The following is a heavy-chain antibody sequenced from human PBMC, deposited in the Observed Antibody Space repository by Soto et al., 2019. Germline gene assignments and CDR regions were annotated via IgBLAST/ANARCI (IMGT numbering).Heavy chain of an antibody. CDR1: GGSMNNYL. Sequence: SETLSLTCTVSGGSMNNYLWSWIRQTPGGGLQWIGYIHVTGNTYHNPSLKSPVTISVDASKTQFSLTLSSVTAADTAVYYCARGPLFARQQPFDSWGQGILVTVSS. CDR3: ARGPLFARQQPFDS. J-gene: IGHJ4*02. V-gene: IGHV4-59*01. CDR2: IHVTGNT. D-gene: IGHD6-13*01.